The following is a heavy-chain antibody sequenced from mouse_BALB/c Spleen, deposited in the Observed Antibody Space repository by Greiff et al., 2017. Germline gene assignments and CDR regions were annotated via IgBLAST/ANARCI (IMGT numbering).Heavy chain of an antibody. CDR3: AREIGNYEGYYAMDY. Sequence: VQLQESGPGLVAPSQSLSITCTVSGFSLTSYGVHWVRQPPGKGLEWLGVIWAGGSTNYNSALMSRLSISKDNSKSQVFLKMNSLQTDDTAMYYCAREIGNYEGYYAMDYWGQGTSVTVSS. V-gene: IGHV2-9*02. CDR2: IWAGGST. CDR1: GFSLTSYG. D-gene: IGHD2-1*01. J-gene: IGHJ4*01.